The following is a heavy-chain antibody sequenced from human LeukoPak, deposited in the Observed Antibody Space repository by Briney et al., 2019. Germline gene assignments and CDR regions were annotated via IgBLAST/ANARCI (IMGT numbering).Heavy chain of an antibody. CDR2: INHSGST. V-gene: IGHV4-34*01. J-gene: IGHJ5*02. D-gene: IGHD2-2*01. CDR3: ARGVCSSTSCYQNWFDP. CDR1: GGSFSGYY. Sequence: PSETLSLTCAVYGGSFSGYYWSWIRQPPGKGLEWIGEINHSGSTNYNPSLKSRVTISVDTSKNQFSLKLSSVTAADTAEYYCARGVCSSTSCYQNWFDPWGQGTLVTVSS.